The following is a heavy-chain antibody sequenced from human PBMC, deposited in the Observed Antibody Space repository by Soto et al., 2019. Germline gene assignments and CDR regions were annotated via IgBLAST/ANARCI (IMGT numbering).Heavy chain of an antibody. CDR3: AGRASRYYYDSSGYFDY. D-gene: IGHD3-22*01. J-gene: IGHJ4*02. CDR2: IYYSGST. Sequence: QVQLQESGPGLVKPSETLSLTCAVSGGSISSYYWSWIRQPPGKGLEWIGYIYYSGSTNYYPSLTSRVTISVDTSKNQFSLKLSSVTAADTAVYYWAGRASRYYYDSSGYFDYWGQGTLVTVSS. CDR1: GGSISSYY. V-gene: IGHV4-59*01.